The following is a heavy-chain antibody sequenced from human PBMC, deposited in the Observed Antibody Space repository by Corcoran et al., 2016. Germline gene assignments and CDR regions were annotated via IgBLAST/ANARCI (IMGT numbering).Heavy chain of an antibody. D-gene: IGHD3-9*01. Sequence: QVQLVQSGAEVKKPGASVKVSCKASGYTFTSYDINWVRQATGQGLEWMGWMNPNRGNTGYAQKFQGSGTMTRNTSISTAYMGLSSLRSEDTAVYYGARGPGGMLTCYPRYYYGMDVWGQGTTVTVSS. J-gene: IGHJ6*02. CDR1: GYTFTSYD. CDR3: ARGPGGMLTCYPRYYYGMDV. V-gene: IGHV1-8*01. CDR2: MNPNRGNT.